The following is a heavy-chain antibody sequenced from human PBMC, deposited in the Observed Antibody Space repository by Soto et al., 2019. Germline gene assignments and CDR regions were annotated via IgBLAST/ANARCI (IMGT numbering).Heavy chain of an antibody. CDR1: GGTFSSYA. V-gene: IGHV1-69*13. D-gene: IGHD6-13*01. CDR2: IIPIFGTT. Sequence: SVNVSCKASGGTFSSYAISWVRQAPGEGLEWMGGIIPIFGTTNYAQKFQGRVTITADESTSTAYMELSSLRSEDTAVYYCARPTRGQLALLSYGMDVWGHGTTVTV. CDR3: ARPTRGQLALLSYGMDV. J-gene: IGHJ6*02.